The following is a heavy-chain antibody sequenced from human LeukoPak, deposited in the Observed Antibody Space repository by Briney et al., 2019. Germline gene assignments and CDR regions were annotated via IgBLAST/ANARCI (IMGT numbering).Heavy chain of an antibody. CDR1: GDSISSYY. CDR3: ARPRYYYDSSGYSNRYYYGMDV. D-gene: IGHD3-22*01. CDR2: IYSSGST. V-gene: IGHV4-4*08. Sequence: SETLSLTCTVSGDSISSYYWSWIRQPPGKGLEWIGYIYSSGSTYYNPSLKSRVTISVDTSKNQFSLKLSSVTAADTAVYYCARPRYYYDSSGYSNRYYYGMDVWGQGTTVTVSS. J-gene: IGHJ6*02.